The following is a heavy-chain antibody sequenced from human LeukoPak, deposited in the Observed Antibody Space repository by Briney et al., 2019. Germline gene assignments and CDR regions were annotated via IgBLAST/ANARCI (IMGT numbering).Heavy chain of an antibody. CDR3: AREGYYGSGSYPWGYYYYMDV. Sequence: GASVKVSCKASGYTFTSYGISWVRQAPGQGLEWMGWISAYNGNTNYAQKLQGRVTMTTDTSTSTAYMELRSLRSDDTAVYYCAREGYYGSGSYPWGYYYYMDVWGKGTTVTISS. V-gene: IGHV1-18*01. D-gene: IGHD3-10*01. J-gene: IGHJ6*03. CDR2: ISAYNGNT. CDR1: GYTFTSYG.